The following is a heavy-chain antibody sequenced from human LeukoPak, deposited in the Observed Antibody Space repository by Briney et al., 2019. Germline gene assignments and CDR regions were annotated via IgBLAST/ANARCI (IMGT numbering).Heavy chain of an antibody. J-gene: IGHJ4*02. Sequence: SETLSLTCTVSGDSINSGAYYWNWIRQPRGKGLEWIGYIYHSGITNYTPSLKSRVTISIDRSKNQFSLKLSSVTAADTAVYYCARRLRSYLRVGASYYFDYWGQGTLVTVSS. CDR2: IYHSGIT. D-gene: IGHD1-26*01. CDR3: ARRLRSYLRVGASYYFDY. V-gene: IGHV4-30-2*01. CDR1: GDSINSGAYY.